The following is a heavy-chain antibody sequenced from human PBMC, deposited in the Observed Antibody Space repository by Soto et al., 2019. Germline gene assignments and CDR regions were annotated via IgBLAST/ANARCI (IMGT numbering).Heavy chain of an antibody. J-gene: IGHJ6*02. D-gene: IGHD3-10*01. V-gene: IGHV4-4*07. Sequence: QVQLQESGPVLVKPSETLSLTCTVSGGYISSYHWSWIRQSAGKGLEWIGRFYARGNAVYNPSLKSRLSMSADTSKNQVSLTLTSVTAADTGVYYCARAGNEYGVDVWGQGTTVTVSS. CDR3: ARAGNEYGVDV. CDR1: GGYISSYH. CDR2: FYARGNA.